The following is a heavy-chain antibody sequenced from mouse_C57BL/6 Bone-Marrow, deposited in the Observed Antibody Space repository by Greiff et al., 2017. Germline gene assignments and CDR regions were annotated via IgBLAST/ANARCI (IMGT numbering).Heavy chain of an antibody. J-gene: IGHJ4*01. CDR1: GYTFTDYE. CDR2: IDPETGGT. V-gene: IGHV1-15*01. D-gene: IGHD2-13*01. Sequence: VQLQESGAELVRPGASVTLSCKASGYTFTDYEMHWVKQTPVHGLEWIGAIDPETGGTAYNQKFKGKAILTADKSSSTAYMELRSLTSEDSAVYYCTRGVIPYYAMDYWGQGTSVTVSS. CDR3: TRGVIPYYAMDY.